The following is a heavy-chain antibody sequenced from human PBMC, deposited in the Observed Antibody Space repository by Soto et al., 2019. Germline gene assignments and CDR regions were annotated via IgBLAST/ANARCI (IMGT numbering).Heavy chain of an antibody. CDR3: ARGGDTSDATGVFEY. CDR2: IHYTGYT. V-gene: IGHV4-59*01. Sequence: SETLSLTCTISGGSINNYFWSWIRQPPGKGLEWIGYIHYTGYTNSNPSLKSRVTISVDTSNNQFSLKLTSVGAADTAVYYCARGGDTSDATGVFEYWGPGTLVTVSS. J-gene: IGHJ4*02. CDR1: GGSINNYF. D-gene: IGHD6-19*01.